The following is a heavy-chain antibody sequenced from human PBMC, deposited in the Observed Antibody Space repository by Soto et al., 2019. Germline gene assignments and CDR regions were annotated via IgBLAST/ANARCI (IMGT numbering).Heavy chain of an antibody. D-gene: IGHD3-10*01. CDR1: GDTSTIYT. J-gene: IGHJ5*02. CDR3: ATDKFGAGRVGVHS. V-gene: IGHV1-69*08. Sequence: QAQLVQSGAEIKKPGASLRVSCETSGDTSTIYTITWVRQAPGLGLQWMGRIVPLLRITNYAQEFQGRLTITADSSASTAHIELTSLTSEDTAVYYCATDKFGAGRVGVHSWGRGTLVIVSS. CDR2: IVPLLRIT.